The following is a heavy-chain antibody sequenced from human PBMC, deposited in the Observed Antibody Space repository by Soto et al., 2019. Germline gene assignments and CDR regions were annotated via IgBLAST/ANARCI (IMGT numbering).Heavy chain of an antibody. CDR1: GFSLSTRDVG. J-gene: IGHJ4*02. V-gene: IGHV2-5*02. Sequence: QITLNESGPTLVKPTQTLTLTCTFSGFSLSTRDVGVGWIRQPPGEALEWLGVVYWDDSKTYSPSLESRLTITKDTSKNQVDLRMTKMDPVDTATYYCAHCRGGVASFWGQGTLVTVSS. CDR2: VYWDDSK. D-gene: IGHD2-2*01. CDR3: AHCRGGVASF.